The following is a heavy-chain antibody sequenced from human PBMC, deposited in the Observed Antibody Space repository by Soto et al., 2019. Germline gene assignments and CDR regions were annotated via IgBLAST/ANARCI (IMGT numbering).Heavy chain of an antibody. J-gene: IGHJ6*03. Sequence: ASVKVSCKASGYTFTSYAMHWVRQAPGQRLEWMGWINAGNGNTKYSQKFQGRVTITRDTSASTAYMEMSSLRSEDTAVYYCARVRAYTVTTYYMDVWGKGTTVTVSS. CDR2: INAGNGNT. D-gene: IGHD4-17*01. CDR1: GYTFTSYA. V-gene: IGHV1-3*01. CDR3: ARVRAYTVTTYYMDV.